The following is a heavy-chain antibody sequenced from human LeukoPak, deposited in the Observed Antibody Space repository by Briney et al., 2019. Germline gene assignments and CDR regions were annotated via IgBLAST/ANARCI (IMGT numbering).Heavy chain of an antibody. Sequence: ASVKVSCTASGYIFISYGISWVRQVPGQGLEWMGCISGKNGNTIYAQKFQGRVTMTTDTYTSTAYMEPRSLRSDDTAVYYCARDPSGDVVVITGDAFDVWGQGTMVTVSS. J-gene: IGHJ3*01. CDR2: ISGKNGNT. V-gene: IGHV1-18*01. D-gene: IGHD3-22*01. CDR1: GYIFISYG. CDR3: ARDPSGDVVVITGDAFDV.